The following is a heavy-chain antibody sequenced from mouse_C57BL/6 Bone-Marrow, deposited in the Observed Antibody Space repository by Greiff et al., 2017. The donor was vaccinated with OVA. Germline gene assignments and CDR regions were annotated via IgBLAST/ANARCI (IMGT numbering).Heavy chain of an antibody. D-gene: IGHD4-1*01. V-gene: IGHV5-12*01. CDR3: ARHGLGYAMDY. Sequence: EVHLVESGGGLVQPGGSLKLSCAASGFTFSDYYMYWVRQTPEKRLEWVAYISNGGGSTYYPDTVKGRFTISRDNAKNTLYLQMSRLKSEDTAMYYCARHGLGYAMDYWGQGTSVTVSS. J-gene: IGHJ4*01. CDR1: GFTFSDYY. CDR2: ISNGGGST.